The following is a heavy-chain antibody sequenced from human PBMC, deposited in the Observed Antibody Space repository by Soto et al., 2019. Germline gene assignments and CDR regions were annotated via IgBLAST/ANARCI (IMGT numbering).Heavy chain of an antibody. CDR1: GYTFTSYG. J-gene: IGHJ4*02. V-gene: IGHV1-18*04. CDR2: VSAYNDNT. D-gene: IGHD3-3*01. Sequence: ASVKVSCKASGYTFTSYGFNWVRQAPGQGLEWMGWVSAYNDNTNYAQKLQGRVTMTIDTSTSTGYMELRSLRSDDTAVYYCARGQRQSDLDYWGQGTMVAVYS. CDR3: ARGQRQSDLDY.